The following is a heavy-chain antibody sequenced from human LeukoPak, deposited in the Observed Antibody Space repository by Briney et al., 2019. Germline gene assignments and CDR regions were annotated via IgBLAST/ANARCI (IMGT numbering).Heavy chain of an antibody. J-gene: IGHJ4*02. CDR2: ISGRGGST. CDR3: ATGGAAVPNTQPFDF. Sequence: GGSLRLSCAASGFTFSSYAMSWVRQAPGKGLEWVSTISGRGGSTYYADSVKGRFTISRDNSKNTLFLQMNSLKTEDTAVYYCATGGAAVPNTQPFDFWGQGTLVAVSS. V-gene: IGHV3-23*01. CDR1: GFTFSSYA. D-gene: IGHD6-19*01.